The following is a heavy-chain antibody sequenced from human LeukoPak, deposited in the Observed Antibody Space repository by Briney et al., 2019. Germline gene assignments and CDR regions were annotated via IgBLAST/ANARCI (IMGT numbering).Heavy chain of an antibody. J-gene: IGHJ6*03. V-gene: IGHV4-4*07. CDR1: GGSISSYY. CDR2: IYTSGST. Sequence: SETLSLTCTVSGGSISSYYWSWIRQPAGKGLEWIGRIYTSGSTNYNPSLKSRVVMSVDTSKNQFSLKLSSVTAADTAVYYCAREVVVVPAALYYYYYMDVWGKGTTVTISS. D-gene: IGHD2-2*01. CDR3: AREVVVVPAALYYYYYMDV.